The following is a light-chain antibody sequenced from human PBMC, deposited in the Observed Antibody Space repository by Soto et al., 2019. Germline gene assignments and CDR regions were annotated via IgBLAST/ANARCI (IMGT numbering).Light chain of an antibody. J-gene: IGLJ2*01. CDR3: AAWDDSLNGRV. CDR1: SSSIGSNT. CDR2: NNN. Sequence: QSVLTQPPSASATPGQRVTISCSGSSSSIGSNTVNWYKHLPGTAPKLLMHNNNQRPSGVPDRISGSKSGTSASLAISGLQSEDEADYYCAAWDDSLNGRVFGGGTKVTVL. V-gene: IGLV1-44*01.